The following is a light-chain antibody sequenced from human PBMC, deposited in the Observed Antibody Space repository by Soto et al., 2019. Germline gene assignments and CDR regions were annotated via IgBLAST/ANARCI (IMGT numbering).Light chain of an antibody. J-gene: IGLJ3*02. Sequence: QSALTQPASVSGSPGQSMTISCTGTSSDVGGYNYVSWYQQHPGKAPKLMIYEVSNRPSGVSNCFSGSKSGNTASLTISGLQAEDEADYYCSSYTSSSTWVFGGGTQLTVL. CDR2: EVS. V-gene: IGLV2-14*01. CDR1: SSDVGGYNY. CDR3: SSYTSSSTWV.